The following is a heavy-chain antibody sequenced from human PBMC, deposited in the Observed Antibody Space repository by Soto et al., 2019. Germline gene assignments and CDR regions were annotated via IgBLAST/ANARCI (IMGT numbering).Heavy chain of an antibody. Sequence: GGSLRLSCATSGFSFGGYAMSWVRQAPGKGLDWVSSISGSGATTYYTNSVKGRFTVSRDNSKNTVYLQMNSLRAEDTAVYYCAKGSRGYTGYVFDYWGQGALVTVSS. CDR2: ISGSGATT. V-gene: IGHV3-23*01. D-gene: IGHD5-12*01. J-gene: IGHJ4*02. CDR3: AKGSRGYTGYVFDY. CDR1: GFSFGGYA.